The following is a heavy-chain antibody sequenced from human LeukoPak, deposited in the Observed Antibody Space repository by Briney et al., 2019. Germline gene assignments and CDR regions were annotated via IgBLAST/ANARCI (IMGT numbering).Heavy chain of an antibody. V-gene: IGHV4-4*02. CDR3: ARESAGSYFAFDI. J-gene: IGHJ3*02. CDR1: GGSISSNIW. CDR2: IYTSGNT. Sequence: PSGTLSLTCTVSGGSISSNIWWSWVRQPPGKGLEWIGHIYTSGNTNYNPSLKSRVTMSVDTSKNRFSLKLRSVTAADTAVYYCARESAGSYFAFDIWGQGTMVSVSS. D-gene: IGHD3-10*01.